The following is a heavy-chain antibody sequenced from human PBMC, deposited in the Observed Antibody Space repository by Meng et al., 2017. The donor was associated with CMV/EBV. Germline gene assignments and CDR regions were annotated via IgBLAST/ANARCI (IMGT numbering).Heavy chain of an antibody. D-gene: IGHD3-10*01. J-gene: IGHJ6*02. Sequence: GGSLRLSCAASGFTFSNYGMHWVRQAPGKGLEWVAFIRYDGSKEDCGDSVQGRLTISRDNSKNTLYLQMNSLRADDTALYYCAKDSGGEGDMDVWGQGTTVTVSS. CDR3: AKDSGGEGDMDV. CDR1: GFTFSNYG. CDR2: IRYDGSKE. V-gene: IGHV3-30*02.